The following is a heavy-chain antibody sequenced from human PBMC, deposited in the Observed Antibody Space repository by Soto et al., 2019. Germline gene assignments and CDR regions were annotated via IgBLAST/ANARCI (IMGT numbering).Heavy chain of an antibody. V-gene: IGHV1-18*04. Sequence: ASVQVSCKASGYTFSNYGINWVRQAPGQGPEWMGWISAYNGATNYAQSFQGRVTLTTYTSTTTAYMELRSLTSDDQAGDYCRRVRFAVQKVNDFDLWGQGTLVTVSS. D-gene: IGHD1-1*01. CDR3: RRVRFAVQKVNDFDL. J-gene: IGHJ4*02. CDR1: GYTFSNYG. CDR2: ISAYNGAT.